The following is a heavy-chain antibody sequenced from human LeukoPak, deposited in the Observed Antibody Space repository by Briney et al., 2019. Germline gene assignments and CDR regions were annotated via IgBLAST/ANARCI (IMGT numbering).Heavy chain of an antibody. V-gene: IGHV3-23*01. D-gene: IGHD3-22*01. J-gene: IGHJ4*02. CDR2: ISASGGST. CDR1: GLTFSSYV. CDR3: APPRGDSSGYYHVY. Sequence: GGSLRLSCTASGLTFSSYVMSWVRQAPGKGLEWVSTISASGGSTQYADSVKGRFIISRDNSKNTLYLQMNSLRADDTAVYYCAPPRGDSSGYYHVYWGQGTLVTVSS.